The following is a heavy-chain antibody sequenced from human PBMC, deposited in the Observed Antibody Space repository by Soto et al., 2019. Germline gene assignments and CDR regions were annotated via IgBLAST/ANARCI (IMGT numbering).Heavy chain of an antibody. CDR1: GDSISGGASF. J-gene: IGHJ5*02. Sequence: TLSLTCTVSGDSISGGASFWSWIRQPPGKGLEWIANVYYSGSSYYNPSLKSRLTISVDTTKNQFSLQLKSMTAADTAVYYCAKLSCTSSTCYFPGWFDPWGQGTLVTVSS. CDR3: AKLSCTSSTCYFPGWFDP. CDR2: VYYSGSS. V-gene: IGHV4-31*03. D-gene: IGHD2-2*01.